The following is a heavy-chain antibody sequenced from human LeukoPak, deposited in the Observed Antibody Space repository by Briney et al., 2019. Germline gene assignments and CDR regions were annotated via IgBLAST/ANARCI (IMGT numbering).Heavy chain of an antibody. J-gene: IGHJ4*02. D-gene: IGHD3-22*01. CDR1: GFTFSDYY. V-gene: IGHV3-11*01. Sequence: GGSLRLSCAASGFTFSDYYMSWIRQAPGKGLEWVSYISSSGSTIYYADSVKGRFTISRDNAKNSLYLQMNSLRAEDTAVYYCARDLDYYDRIFDYWGQGILVTVSS. CDR2: ISSSGSTI. CDR3: ARDLDYYDRIFDY.